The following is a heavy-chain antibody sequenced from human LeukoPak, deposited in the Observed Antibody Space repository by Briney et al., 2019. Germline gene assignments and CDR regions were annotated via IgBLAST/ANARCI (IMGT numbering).Heavy chain of an antibody. CDR2: ISNDGSKK. J-gene: IGHJ4*02. CDR1: EFTFSSYG. D-gene: IGHD5-18*01. V-gene: IGHV3-30*18. Sequence: GGSLRLSCAASEFTFSSYGMHWVRQAPGKGLDWVAVISNDGSKKYYADSVKGRFTISRDNSKNTLSLQVSSLRTEDTAVYYCAKDRYSYAFEYSDSWGQGTLVTVSS. CDR3: AKDRYSYAFEYSDS.